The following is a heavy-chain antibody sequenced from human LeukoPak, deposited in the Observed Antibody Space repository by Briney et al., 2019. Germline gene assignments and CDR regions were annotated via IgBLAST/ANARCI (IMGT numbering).Heavy chain of an antibody. D-gene: IGHD2-15*01. CDR2: ISGSGGST. J-gene: IGHJ6*02. V-gene: IGHV3-23*01. CDR1: GFTFSSYA. Sequence: PGGSLRLSWAASGFTFSSYAMSWVRQAPGKGLEWVSAISGSGGSTYYADSVKGRFTISRENSKNTLYLQMNSLRAEDTAVYYCAKRDGVVVAATDYYYYGMDVWGQGTTVTVSS. CDR3: AKRDGVVVAATDYYYYGMDV.